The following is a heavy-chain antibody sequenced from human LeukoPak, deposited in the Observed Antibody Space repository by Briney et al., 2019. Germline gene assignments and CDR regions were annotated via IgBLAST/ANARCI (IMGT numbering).Heavy chain of an antibody. Sequence: SETLSLTCTVSGASISIISYYWGWIRQPPGQGLEWIGSIYYSGNTYYNPSLKSRVTISVDTSKNQFSLKLSSVTAADTAVYYCASRVRGIPRDYWGQGTLVTVSS. D-gene: IGHD3-10*01. CDR2: IYYSGNT. CDR1: GASISIISYY. V-gene: IGHV4-39*01. J-gene: IGHJ4*02. CDR3: ASRVRGIPRDY.